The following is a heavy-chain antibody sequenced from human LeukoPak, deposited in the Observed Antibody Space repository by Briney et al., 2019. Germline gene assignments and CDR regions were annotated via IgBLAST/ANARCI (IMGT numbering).Heavy chain of an antibody. CDR1: GGTFSSYA. V-gene: IGHV1-69*13. CDR3: ARVSYSSSWWDFDY. Sequence: ASVKVSCKASGGTFSSYAISWVRQAPGQALEWMGGIITIIGTANYAQKFQGRVTITADESTSTAYMELSSLRSEDTAVYYCARVSYSSSWWDFDYWGQGTLVTVSS. J-gene: IGHJ4*02. CDR2: IITIIGTA. D-gene: IGHD6-13*01.